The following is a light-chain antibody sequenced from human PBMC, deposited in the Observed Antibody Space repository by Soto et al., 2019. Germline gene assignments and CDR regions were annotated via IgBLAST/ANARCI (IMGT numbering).Light chain of an antibody. CDR1: QYVSNK. J-gene: IGKJ3*01. Sequence: EIVMTQSPASLSVSPGETATLSCRASQYVSNKVAWYQQKPGQAPSLLIYGASKRATGIPDRFSGSGSETDFTLTISGLEPEDFAVYYCQQYGTSPPGVTFGPGTKVDIK. V-gene: IGKV3-20*01. CDR3: QQYGTSPPGVT. CDR2: GAS.